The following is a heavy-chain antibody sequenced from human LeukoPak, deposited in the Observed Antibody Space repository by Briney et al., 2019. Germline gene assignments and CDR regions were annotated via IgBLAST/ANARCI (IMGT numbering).Heavy chain of an antibody. D-gene: IGHD1-26*01. CDR3: ARHQPGGYSGSYGFDY. Sequence: PSETLSLTCTVSGGSISSSSYYWGWIRQPPGKGLEWIGSIYYSGSTYYSPSLKSRVTISVDTSKNQFSLKLSSVTAADTAVYYCARHQPGGYSGSYGFDYWGQGTLVTVSS. J-gene: IGHJ4*02. V-gene: IGHV4-39*01. CDR2: IYYSGST. CDR1: GGSISSSSYY.